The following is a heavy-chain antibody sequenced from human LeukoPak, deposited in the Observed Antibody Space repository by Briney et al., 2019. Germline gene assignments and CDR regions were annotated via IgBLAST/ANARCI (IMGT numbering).Heavy chain of an antibody. V-gene: IGHV5-51*01. CDR2: IYPGDSDS. Sequence: GGSLKISCKGSGYSFTTYWIAWVRQMPGKGLEWMGIIYPGDSDSTYSPSFQGQVTISADNSISTAYLQWSSLKASDTAMYYCARLGHSGTYYFDYWGQGTLVTVSS. CDR3: ARLGHSGTYYFDY. J-gene: IGHJ4*02. D-gene: IGHD6-13*01. CDR1: GYSFTTYW.